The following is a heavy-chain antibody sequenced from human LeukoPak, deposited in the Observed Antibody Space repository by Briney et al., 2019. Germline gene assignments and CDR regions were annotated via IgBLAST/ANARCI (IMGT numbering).Heavy chain of an antibody. J-gene: IGHJ4*02. Sequence: SETLSLTCAVSVGSISSGGYSWSWLRQPPGKGLEWIGYIYHSGSTYYNLSLKSRVTISVDRSKNQFSLKLSSVTAADTAVYYCARDSSGGIDYWGQGTLVTVSS. CDR3: ARDSSGGIDY. CDR2: IYHSGST. D-gene: IGHD6-25*01. CDR1: VGSISSGGYS. V-gene: IGHV4-30-2*01.